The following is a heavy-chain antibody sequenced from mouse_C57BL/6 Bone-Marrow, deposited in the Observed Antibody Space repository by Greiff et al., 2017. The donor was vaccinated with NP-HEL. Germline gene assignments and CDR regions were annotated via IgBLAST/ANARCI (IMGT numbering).Heavy chain of an antibody. V-gene: IGHV2-2*01. CDR1: GFSLTSYG. CDR3: ARKGSWDLTLDY. D-gene: IGHD4-1*01. J-gene: IGHJ2*01. Sequence: VKLQESGPGLVQPSQSLSITCTVSGFSLTSYGVHWVRQSPGKGLEWLGVIWSGGSTDYNAAFISRLSISKDNSKSQVFFKMNSQQADDTAIYYCARKGSWDLTLDYWGQGTTLTVSA. CDR2: IWSGGST.